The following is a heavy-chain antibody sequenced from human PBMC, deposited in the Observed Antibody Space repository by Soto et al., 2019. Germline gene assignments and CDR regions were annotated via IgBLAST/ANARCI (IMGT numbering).Heavy chain of an antibody. CDR1: GYAITAYY. CDR2: VDPRTGGA. CDR3: ARDGTLYDSSAYYYLY. V-gene: IGHV1-2*02. D-gene: IGHD3-22*01. Sequence: ASVKVSCKASGYAITAYYIHWVRQAPGQGLEWMGWVDPRTGGAIYAQKFQDRVTMTRDTSISTAYMELSSLRSEDTAMYYCARDGTLYDSSAYYYLYWGQGTLVTVSS. J-gene: IGHJ4*02.